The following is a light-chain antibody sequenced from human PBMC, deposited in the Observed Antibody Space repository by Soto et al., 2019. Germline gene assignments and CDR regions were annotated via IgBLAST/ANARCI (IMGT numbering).Light chain of an antibody. V-gene: IGLV2-23*02. Sequence: VLTQAASVSGSPGQSITISCTGTSSDVGSYNLVSWYQQHPGKAPKLMIYEVSKRPSGLSNRFSASKSGNTASLTISGLQAEDEADYYCCSYARSSTYVFGTGTKVTVL. CDR1: SSDVGSYNL. J-gene: IGLJ1*01. CDR3: CSYARSSTYV. CDR2: EVS.